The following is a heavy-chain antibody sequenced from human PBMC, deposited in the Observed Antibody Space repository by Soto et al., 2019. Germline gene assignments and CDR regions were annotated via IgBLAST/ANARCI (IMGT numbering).Heavy chain of an antibody. CDR2: INAGNGNT. CDR1: GYTFTSYA. Sequence: QVQLVQSGAEVKKPGASVKVSCKASGYTFTSYAMHWVRQAPGQRLEWMGWINAGNGNTKYSQKFQGRATVTRDTXASPAYMELSSLRSEDTPVYYCATGPGGPAGPGDYWGQGPLVTVSS. J-gene: IGHJ4*02. D-gene: IGHD2-15*01. V-gene: IGHV1-3*01. CDR3: ATGPGGPAGPGDY.